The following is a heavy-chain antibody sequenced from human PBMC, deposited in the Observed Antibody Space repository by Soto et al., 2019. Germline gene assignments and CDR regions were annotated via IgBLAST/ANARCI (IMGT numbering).Heavy chain of an antibody. J-gene: IGHJ6*02. Sequence: EVQLVESGGGLVQPGGSLRLSCAASGFTFSSYWMHWVRQAPGKGLVWVSRINSDGSSTSYADSVKGRFTISSDNAKNTLYLQMNSLRAKDTAVYYCARGRGSSGWYIRGYYYYYGMDVWGQGTTVTVSS. CDR1: GFTFSSYW. D-gene: IGHD6-19*01. V-gene: IGHV3-74*01. CDR2: INSDGSST. CDR3: ARGRGSSGWYIRGYYYYYGMDV.